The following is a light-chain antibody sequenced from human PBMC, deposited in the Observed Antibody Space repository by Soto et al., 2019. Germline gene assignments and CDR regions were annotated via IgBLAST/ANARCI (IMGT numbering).Light chain of an antibody. CDR3: SSYAGRDSWR. CDR1: STDVGEYNY. Sequence: QSALTQPPSAYGSPGQSVTISCTGTSTDVGEYNYVSWYQHHPGKAPKLLIYEVFRRPSGVPDRFSGSKSGNTASLTVSGLQAEDEADYYCSSYAGRDSWRFGGGTKLTVL. V-gene: IGLV2-8*01. CDR2: EVF. J-gene: IGLJ3*02.